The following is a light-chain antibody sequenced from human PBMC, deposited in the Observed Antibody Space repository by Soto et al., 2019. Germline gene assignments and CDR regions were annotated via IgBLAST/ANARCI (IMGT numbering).Light chain of an antibody. CDR1: QSISSNF. V-gene: IGKV3-20*01. CDR2: GAS. Sequence: EIVLTQSPGTLSLSSKSPGTLSCRASQSISSNFLAWYEQKRGQAPRLLIHGASNRATGIPDRFSGSGSGTDFTLTITRLEPEDFAVYYCQQYGGSPRTFGQGTKVDNK. J-gene: IGKJ1*01. CDR3: QQYGGSPRT.